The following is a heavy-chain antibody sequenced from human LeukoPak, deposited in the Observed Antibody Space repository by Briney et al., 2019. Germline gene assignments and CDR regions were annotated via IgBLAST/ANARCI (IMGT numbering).Heavy chain of an antibody. J-gene: IGHJ4*02. CDR2: IKQDGSEK. CDR1: GFTFSSYW. D-gene: IGHD6-19*01. Sequence: PGGSLRLSCAASGFTFSSYWMSWVRQAPGKGLEWVANIKQDGSEKYYVDSVKGRFTISRDNAKNSLYLQMNSLRAEDTAVYYCASGAWSGWSGYWGQGTLVTVSS. V-gene: IGHV3-7*01. CDR3: ASGAWSGWSGY.